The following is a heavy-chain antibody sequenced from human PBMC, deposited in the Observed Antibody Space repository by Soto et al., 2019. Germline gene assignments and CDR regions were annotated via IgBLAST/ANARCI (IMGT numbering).Heavy chain of an antibody. CDR1: GFTFSSYG. D-gene: IGHD3-10*01. Sequence: QVQLVESGGGVVQPGRSLRLSCAASGFTFSSYGMHWVRQAPGKGLEWVAVIWYDGSNKYYADSVKGRFTISRDNSKNTRSLQMNSLRAGDTAVYYCARVSSGSLDAFDIWGQGTMVTVSS. CDR2: IWYDGSNK. V-gene: IGHV3-33*01. J-gene: IGHJ3*02. CDR3: ARVSSGSLDAFDI.